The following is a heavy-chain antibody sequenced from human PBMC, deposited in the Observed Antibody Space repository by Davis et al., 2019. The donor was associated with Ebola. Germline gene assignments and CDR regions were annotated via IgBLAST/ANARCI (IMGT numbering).Heavy chain of an antibody. CDR1: GFTFSDHF. D-gene: IGHD2-8*01. CDR2: TRNKASSYST. V-gene: IGHV3-72*01. CDR3: AEGGTNNFLGAN. J-gene: IGHJ4*02. Sequence: PGGSLRLSCVASGFTFSDHFMDWVRQAPGKGLEWVARTRNKASSYSTEYAASVKGRFTISRDDSKNSLSLQMNSLKTEDTAVFYCAEGGTNNFLGANWGQGTLVTVSS.